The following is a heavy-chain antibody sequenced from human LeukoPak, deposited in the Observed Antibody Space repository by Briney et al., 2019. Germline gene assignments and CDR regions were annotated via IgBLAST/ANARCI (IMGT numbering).Heavy chain of an antibody. CDR1: GGSISSTSYY. CDR2: FYNSGST. J-gene: IGHJ4*02. V-gene: IGHV4-39*01. Sequence: RTSETLSLTCTVSGGSISSTSYYWDWIRQPPGKGLEWIGNFYNSGSTHYNPSLRSRVTISVDTPKNQFSLKLTSVTAADTAVYYCATKVGYKAYSGQGTLVTVSS. D-gene: IGHD5-24*01. CDR3: ATKVGYKAY.